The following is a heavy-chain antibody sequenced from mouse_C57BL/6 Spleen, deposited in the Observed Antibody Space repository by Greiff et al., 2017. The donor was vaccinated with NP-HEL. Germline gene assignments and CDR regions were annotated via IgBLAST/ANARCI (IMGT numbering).Heavy chain of an antibody. CDR1: GFTFSDYY. CDR3: ARVTTVVAMDY. CDR2: ISNGGGST. J-gene: IGHJ4*01. V-gene: IGHV5-12*01. Sequence: EVKLMESGGGLVQPGGSLKLSCAASGFTFSDYYMYWVRQTPEKRLEWVAYISNGGGSTYYPDTVKGRFTISRDNAKNTLYLQMSRLKSEDTAMYYCARVTTVVAMDYWGQGTSVTVSS. D-gene: IGHD1-1*01.